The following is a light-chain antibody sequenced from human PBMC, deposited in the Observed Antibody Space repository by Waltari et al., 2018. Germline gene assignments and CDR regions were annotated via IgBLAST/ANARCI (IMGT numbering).Light chain of an antibody. CDR1: SSNIGSNY. V-gene: IGLV1-47*01. Sequence: QSVLTQPPSASGTPGQKVTISCNGSSSNIGSNYVYWYQQFPGTAPKLLIFKNNQRPSGVPDRFSDSKSGTSASRAINGLRSEDEADYYCAAWDDNLSGLVLGGGTKVTVL. CDR2: KNN. J-gene: IGLJ3*02. CDR3: AAWDDNLSGLV.